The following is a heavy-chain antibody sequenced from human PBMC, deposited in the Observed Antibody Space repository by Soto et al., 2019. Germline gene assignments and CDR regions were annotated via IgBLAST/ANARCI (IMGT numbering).Heavy chain of an antibody. J-gene: IGHJ4*02. Sequence: SVKVSCKASGFTFTSSAVQWVRQARGQRLEWIGWIVVGSGNTNYAQKFQERVTITRDMSTSTAYMELSSLRSEDTAVYYCAALAGSYYEFDYWGQGTLVTVSS. CDR1: GFTFTSSA. CDR3: AALAGSYYEFDY. CDR2: IVVGSGNT. D-gene: IGHD1-26*01. V-gene: IGHV1-58*01.